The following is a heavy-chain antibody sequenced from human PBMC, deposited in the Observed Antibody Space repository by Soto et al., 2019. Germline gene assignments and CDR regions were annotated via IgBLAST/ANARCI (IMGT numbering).Heavy chain of an antibody. CDR2: IYYSGST. D-gene: IGHD6-19*01. CDR1: GGYFSSGSCY. J-gene: IGHJ4*02. V-gene: IGHV4-61*01. CDR3: ARETMYSSGWYVDY. Sequence: QVQLQESGPGLVTPSETLSLTCTVSGGYFSSGSCYWSWIRQPPGKGLEWIGYIYYSGSTNYNPCLKCRVTISVDTYQNQFALKMSYVAAPDTAGYYCARETMYSSGWYVDYWGQGPLVTVSS.